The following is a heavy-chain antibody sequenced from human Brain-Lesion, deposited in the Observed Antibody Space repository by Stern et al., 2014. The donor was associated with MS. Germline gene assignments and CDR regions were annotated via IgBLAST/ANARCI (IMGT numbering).Heavy chain of an antibody. V-gene: IGHV2-5*02. Sequence: QITLKESGPALVTPTQTLTLTCTFSGFSLRTDGVGVGWVRHPPAQALESLALIYWANAKRYSTSLRSRLTITKDTSRNQVVLTMTNMDPVDTATYYCAHRRPHYASWDNGDFDYWGQGALVTVSS. CDR2: IYWANAK. CDR1: GFSLRTDGVG. CDR3: AHRRPHYASWDNGDFDY. J-gene: IGHJ4*02. D-gene: IGHD3-3*01.